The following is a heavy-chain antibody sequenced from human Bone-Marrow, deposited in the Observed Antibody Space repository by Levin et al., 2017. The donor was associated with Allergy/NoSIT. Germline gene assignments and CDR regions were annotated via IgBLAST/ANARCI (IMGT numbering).Heavy chain of an antibody. J-gene: IGHJ5*02. D-gene: IGHD6-19*01. V-gene: IGHV1-18*01. CDR2: ISAYNGDT. CDR1: GYIFTTYG. Sequence: AASVKVSCKASGYIFTTYGISWVRQAPGQGLEWMGWISAYNGDTNYAQNLQGRVTMTTDTSTTTAYMELRSLRSDDTAVYYWARDLREDPQRPGWGIDCFDPWGQGTLVTVSS. CDR3: ARDLREDPQRPGWGIDCFDP.